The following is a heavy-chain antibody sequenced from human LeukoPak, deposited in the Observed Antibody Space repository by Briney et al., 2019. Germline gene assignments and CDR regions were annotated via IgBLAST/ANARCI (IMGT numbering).Heavy chain of an antibody. J-gene: IGHJ4*02. CDR2: ISGGGGDT. CDR1: GFTFSTYA. Sequence: GGSLRLSCAASGFTFSTYAMTWVRQAPGKGLEWVSAISGGGGDTSYADSVKGRFTISRDNSKNTVYLQMNSLRAEDTAVYYCAKDGVYSGSYYEDYWGQGTLVTVSS. V-gene: IGHV3-23*01. CDR3: AKDGVYSGSYYEDY. D-gene: IGHD1-26*01.